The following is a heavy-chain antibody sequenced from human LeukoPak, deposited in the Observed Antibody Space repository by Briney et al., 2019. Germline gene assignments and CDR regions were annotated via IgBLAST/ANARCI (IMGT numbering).Heavy chain of an antibody. D-gene: IGHD4-17*01. CDR2: IYYSGST. Sequence: SETLSLTCTVSGGSISSSSYYWGWIRQPPGKGLEWIGSIYYSGSTYYNPSLKSRVTISVDTSKNQFSLKLSSVTAADTAVYYCARTYGDYVIDYWGQGTLVTVSS. V-gene: IGHV4-39*01. CDR3: ARTYGDYVIDY. J-gene: IGHJ4*02. CDR1: GGSISSSSYY.